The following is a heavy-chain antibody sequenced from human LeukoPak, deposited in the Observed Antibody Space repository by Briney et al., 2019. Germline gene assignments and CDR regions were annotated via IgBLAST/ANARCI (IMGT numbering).Heavy chain of an antibody. CDR2: INPNSGGT. CDR1: GYTFTGYY. D-gene: IGHD2-15*01. Sequence: ASVKVSCKASGYTFTGYYMHWVRQAPGQGLEWMGWINPNSGGTNYAQKFQGRVTMTRDTSISTAYMELSRLRPDDTAVYYCARVPRCGSGGSCPFQTYYYYGMDVWGQGTTVTVSS. V-gene: IGHV1-2*02. CDR3: ARVPRCGSGGSCPFQTYYYYGMDV. J-gene: IGHJ6*02.